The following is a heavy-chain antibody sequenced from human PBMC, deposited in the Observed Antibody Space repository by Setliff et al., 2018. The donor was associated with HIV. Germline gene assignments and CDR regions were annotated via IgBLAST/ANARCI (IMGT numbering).Heavy chain of an antibody. CDR2: ISGSGGNT. V-gene: IGHV3-23*01. CDR1: GFTFSSYA. J-gene: IGHJ4*02. CDR3: AKFFGGYGDYMGFDY. D-gene: IGHD4-17*01. Sequence: GGSLRLSCAASGFTFSSYAMSWVRQAPGKGLEWVSAISGSGGNTYYADSVKGRFTISRDNSNNMLFLQMNSLRTEDTAVYYCAKFFGGYGDYMGFDYWGQGTLVTVSS.